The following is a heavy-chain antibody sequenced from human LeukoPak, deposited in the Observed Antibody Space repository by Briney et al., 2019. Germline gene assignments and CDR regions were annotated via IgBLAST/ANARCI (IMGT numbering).Heavy chain of an antibody. CDR2: IYPGDSDT. CDR3: ANLYCSSTSCYV. D-gene: IGHD2-2*01. J-gene: IGHJ4*02. V-gene: IGHV5-51*01. CDR1: GYSFTNYW. Sequence: KGGESLKISWKGSGYSFTNYWIGWVRQMPGKGLEWMGIIYPGDSDTRYSPSFQGQVTISAGKSISTAYLQWSSLKASDTAMYYCANLYCSSTSCYVWGQGTLVTVSS.